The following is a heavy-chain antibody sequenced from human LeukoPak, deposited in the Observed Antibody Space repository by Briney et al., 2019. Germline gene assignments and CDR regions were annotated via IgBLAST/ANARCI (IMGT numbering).Heavy chain of an antibody. Sequence: GGSLRLSCKGSGFTFTNACMSWVRQAPGKGLEWVSGINWNGGSTGYADSVKGRFTISRDNAKNSLYLQMNSLRAEDTALYYCARGGWFGELLFDYWGQGTLVTVSS. CDR3: ARGGWFGELLFDY. D-gene: IGHD3-10*01. CDR2: INWNGGST. V-gene: IGHV3-20*04. CDR1: GFTFTNAC. J-gene: IGHJ4*02.